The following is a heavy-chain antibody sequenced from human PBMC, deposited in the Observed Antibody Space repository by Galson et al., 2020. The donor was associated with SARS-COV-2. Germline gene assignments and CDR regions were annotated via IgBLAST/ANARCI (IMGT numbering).Heavy chain of an antibody. V-gene: IGHV1-58*02. CDR2: IVVGSGNT. D-gene: IGHD3-3*01. CDR3: AAAYYDFWSGYYPIGPYYYYYGMDV. Sequence: SVKVSCKASGFTFTSSAMQWVRQARGQRLEWIGWIVVGSGNTNYAQKFQERVTITRDTSTSTAYMELSSLRSEDTAVYYCAAAYYDFWSGYYPIGPYYYYYGMDVWGQGTTVTVAS. J-gene: IGHJ6*02. CDR1: GFTFTSSA.